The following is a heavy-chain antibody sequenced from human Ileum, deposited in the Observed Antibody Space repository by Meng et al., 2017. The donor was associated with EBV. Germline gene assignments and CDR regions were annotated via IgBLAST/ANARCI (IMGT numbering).Heavy chain of an antibody. V-gene: IGHV4-30-4*01. CDR1: VGPLSSSNYY. J-gene: IGHJ2*01. CDR2: IYNSGST. Sequence: APGLVKPYRTRSLTGTASVGPLSSSNYYCIWTRQPPGKGLDWSGHIYNSGSTYYNPSLKSRITISVDTSKNQFSLKLSSVTAADTAVYYCARGQKGYFDLWGRGTLVTVSS. CDR3: ARGQKGYFDL.